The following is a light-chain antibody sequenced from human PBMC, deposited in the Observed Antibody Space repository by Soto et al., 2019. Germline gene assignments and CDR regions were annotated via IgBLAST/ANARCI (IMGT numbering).Light chain of an antibody. CDR3: AAWDDSLSVGV. V-gene: IGLV1-47*01. CDR2: RND. J-gene: IGLJ3*02. CDR1: SSNIGSNY. Sequence: QSVLTQPPSASGTPGQRVSISCSGSSSNIGSNYVYWYQQFPGTAPNLLIYRNDDRPSGVPDRFSGSNSGTSASLAISGLGSEDEADYYCAAWDDSLSVGVFGGGTKVTVL.